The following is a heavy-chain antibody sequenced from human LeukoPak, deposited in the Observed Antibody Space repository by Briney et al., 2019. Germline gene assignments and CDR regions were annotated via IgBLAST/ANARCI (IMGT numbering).Heavy chain of an antibody. D-gene: IGHD3-10*01. CDR2: IYYSGST. CDR3: ARAGVETRPEYFQH. Sequence: SETLSLTCTVSGGSISSYYWSWIRQPPGKGLEWIGYIYYSGSTNYNPSLKSRVTISVDTSKNQFSLKLSSVTAADTAVYYCARAGVETRPEYFQHWGQGTLVTVPS. J-gene: IGHJ1*01. V-gene: IGHV4-59*01. CDR1: GGSISSYY.